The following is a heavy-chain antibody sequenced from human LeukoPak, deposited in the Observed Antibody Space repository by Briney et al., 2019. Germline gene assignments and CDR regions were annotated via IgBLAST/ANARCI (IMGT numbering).Heavy chain of an antibody. Sequence: PSETLSLTCTVSGGSISSYYWSWIRQPPGKGLEWIGYIYYSGSTNYNPSLKSRVTISVDTSMNQFSLKMTSVTAADTAVYYCARSPPTIFGHFDLWGRGTLVTVSS. CDR1: GGSISSYY. V-gene: IGHV4-59*08. J-gene: IGHJ2*01. D-gene: IGHD3-9*01. CDR2: IYYSGST. CDR3: ARSPPTIFGHFDL.